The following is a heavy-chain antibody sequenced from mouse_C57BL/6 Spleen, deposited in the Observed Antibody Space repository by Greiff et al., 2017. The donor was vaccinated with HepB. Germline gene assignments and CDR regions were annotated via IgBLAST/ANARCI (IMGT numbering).Heavy chain of an antibody. V-gene: IGHV1-55*01. D-gene: IGHD1-1*01. J-gene: IGHJ2*01. Sequence: VQLQQPGAELVKPGASVKMSCKASGYTFTSYWITWVKQRPGQGLEWIGDIYPGSGSTNYNEKFKSKATLTVDTSSSTAYMQLSSLTSEDSAVYYCARGPYYYGSMSFDYWGQGTTLTVSS. CDR3: ARGPYYYGSMSFDY. CDR1: GYTFTSYW. CDR2: IYPGSGST.